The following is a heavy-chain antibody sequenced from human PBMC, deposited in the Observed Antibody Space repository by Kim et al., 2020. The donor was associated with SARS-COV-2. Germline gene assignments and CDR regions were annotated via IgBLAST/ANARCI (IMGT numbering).Heavy chain of an antibody. CDR1: GGSFNGGNS. V-gene: IGHV4-34*01. Sequence: SETLSLTCGVNGGSFNGGNSWSWVRQSPGKGLEWIGEVNHRGSTNYNPSLKSRVTISVDTSKNQFSLKLTSLTAADTAVYYCARGVRKITLTVVVATSESVYFDYWGRGALVTVSS. CDR3: ARGVRKITLTVVVATSESVYFDY. CDR2: VNHRGST. D-gene: IGHD3-22*01. J-gene: IGHJ4*02.